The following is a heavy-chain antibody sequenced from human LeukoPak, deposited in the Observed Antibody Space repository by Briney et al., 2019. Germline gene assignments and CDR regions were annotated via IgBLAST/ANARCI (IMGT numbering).Heavy chain of an antibody. CDR1: GFTFSSYA. CDR2: LSGNGGST. J-gene: IGHJ4*02. Sequence: GGSLRLSCAASGFTFSSYAMSWVRQAPGKGLEWVSALSGNGGSTFYADSVKGRFTISRDNSKNTLYLQMNSLRAEDTAVYYCAKSHTTGTTTESSDYWGQGTLVTVSS. V-gene: IGHV3-23*01. D-gene: IGHD1/OR15-1a*01. CDR3: AKSHTTGTTTESSDY.